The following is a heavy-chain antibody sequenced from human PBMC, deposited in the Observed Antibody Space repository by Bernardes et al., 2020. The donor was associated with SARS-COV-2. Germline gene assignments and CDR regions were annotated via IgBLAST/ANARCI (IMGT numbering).Heavy chain of an antibody. CDR1: GYTFTSYG. Sequence: ASAKVSCKASGYTFTSYGISWVRQAPGQGLEWVGWISGYDGNTNYAQKFHGRVTMTTDTSTSTAYMGLRSLGSDDTAVYYCATVVGYSYGGGWFDPWGQGTLVTVSS. J-gene: IGHJ5*02. D-gene: IGHD5-12*01. CDR3: ATVVGYSYGGGWFDP. V-gene: IGHV1-18*01. CDR2: ISGYDGNT.